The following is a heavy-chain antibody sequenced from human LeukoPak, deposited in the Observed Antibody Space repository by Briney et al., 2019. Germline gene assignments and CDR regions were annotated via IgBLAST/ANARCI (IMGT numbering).Heavy chain of an antibody. Sequence: GGSLRLSCAASGFTFSSYSMNWVRQAPGKGLEWVSSISSSSSYIYYADSVKGRFTISGDNAKNSLYLQMNSLRAEDTAVYYCATDADSSSWSDYWGQGTLVTVSS. V-gene: IGHV3-21*01. CDR1: GFTFSSYS. D-gene: IGHD6-13*01. J-gene: IGHJ4*02. CDR3: ATDADSSSWSDY. CDR2: ISSSSSYI.